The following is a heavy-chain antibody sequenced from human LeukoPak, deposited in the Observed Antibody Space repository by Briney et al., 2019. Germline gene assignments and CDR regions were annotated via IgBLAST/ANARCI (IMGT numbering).Heavy chain of an antibody. CDR2: IDPSDSET. V-gene: IGHV5-51*01. CDR3: ARQTAMGRSGDY. J-gene: IGHJ4*02. CDR1: GYSFTSYW. D-gene: IGHD7-27*01. Sequence: GESLKISCKASGYSFTSYWIGWVRHMPGKGLEWMGIIDPSDSETGYTPSFQGQVTISVDKSLTTAYLQWNSLKASDTAMYYCARQTAMGRSGDYWGQGTLVTVSS.